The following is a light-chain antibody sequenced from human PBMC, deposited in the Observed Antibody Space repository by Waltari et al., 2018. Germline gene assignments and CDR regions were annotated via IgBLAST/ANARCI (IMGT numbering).Light chain of an antibody. CDR1: NSNIGSNY. Sequence: QSVLIQPPSASETPGQRVTISCSESNSNIGSNYVCWYQHLPGTAPELLIYRNTQRPSGVPDRFSGSKSDTSASLAISGLRSEDEADYYCAAWDDSLRAWVFGGGTKLTVL. CDR3: AAWDDSLRAWV. J-gene: IGLJ3*02. CDR2: RNT. V-gene: IGLV1-47*01.